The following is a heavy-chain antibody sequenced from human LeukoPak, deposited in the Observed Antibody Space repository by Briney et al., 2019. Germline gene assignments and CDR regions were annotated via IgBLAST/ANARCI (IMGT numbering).Heavy chain of an antibody. Sequence: ASVKVSCKASGGTFSSYAISWVRQATGQGLEWMGWMNPNSGNTGYAQKFQGRVTMTRNTSISTAYMELSSLRSEDTAVYYCARKTRMVRGVIGFDPWGQGTLVTVSS. CDR1: GGTFSSYA. J-gene: IGHJ5*02. CDR2: MNPNSGNT. V-gene: IGHV1-8*02. D-gene: IGHD3-10*01. CDR3: ARKTRMVRGVIGFDP.